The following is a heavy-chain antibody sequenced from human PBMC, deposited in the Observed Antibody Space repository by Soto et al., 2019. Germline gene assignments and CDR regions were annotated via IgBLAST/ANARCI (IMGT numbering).Heavy chain of an antibody. Sequence: QVQLVESGGGVVQPGRSLRLSCAASGFTFSSYAMHWVRQAPGKGLEWVAVISYDGSNKYYADSVKGRFTISRDNSKNTLYLQMNSLRAEDTAVYYCARDYSNYVDVWGQGTTVTVSS. CDR2: ISYDGSNK. CDR1: GFTFSSYA. CDR3: ARDYSNYVDV. J-gene: IGHJ6*03. V-gene: IGHV3-30-3*01. D-gene: IGHD4-4*01.